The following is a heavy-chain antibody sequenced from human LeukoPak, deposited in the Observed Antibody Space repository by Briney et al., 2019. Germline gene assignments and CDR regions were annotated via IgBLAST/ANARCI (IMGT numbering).Heavy chain of an antibody. Sequence: PSETLSLTCAVSGYSISSGYYWGWIRQPPGKGLEWIGSIYHSGSTYYNPSLKSRATISVDTSKNQFSLKLSSVTAADTAVYYCARLQGYYYYMDVWGKGTTVTVSS. J-gene: IGHJ6*03. CDR1: GYSISSGYY. V-gene: IGHV4-38-2*01. CDR3: ARLQGYYYYMDV. CDR2: IYHSGST.